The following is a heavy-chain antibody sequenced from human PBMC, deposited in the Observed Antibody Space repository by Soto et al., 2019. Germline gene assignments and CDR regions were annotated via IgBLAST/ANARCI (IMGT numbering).Heavy chain of an antibody. Sequence: EMQLVVSGGGLVQPGGSLRLSCEASGFTFSNYWMTWVRQAPGKGLEWVANIKRDGIEKHYVDSVKGRFTISRDNAKDSLYLKVDSLRGEDTAVYYCARVQQQLVREQAFDVWGQGTMVTVAA. D-gene: IGHD6-13*01. V-gene: IGHV3-7*01. CDR1: GFTFSNYW. J-gene: IGHJ3*01. CDR3: ARVQQQLVREQAFDV. CDR2: IKRDGIEK.